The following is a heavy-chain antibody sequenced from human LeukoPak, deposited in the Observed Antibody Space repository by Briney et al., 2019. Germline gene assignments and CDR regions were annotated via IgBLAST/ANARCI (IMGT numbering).Heavy chain of an antibody. D-gene: IGHD3-16*02. CDR2: FDPEDGET. V-gene: IGHV1-24*01. Sequence: ASVNVSCTVSVYTLTELSMHWVRQAPGKGREGMGGFDPEDGETIYAQKFQGRVTMTEDTSTDTAYMELSSLRSEDTAVYYCATDLPYDYVWGSYPYWGQGTLVTVSS. J-gene: IGHJ4*02. CDR1: VYTLTELS. CDR3: ATDLPYDYVWGSYPY.